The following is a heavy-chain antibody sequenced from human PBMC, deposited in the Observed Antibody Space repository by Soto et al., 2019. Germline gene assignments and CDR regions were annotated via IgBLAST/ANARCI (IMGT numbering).Heavy chain of an antibody. CDR1: GYTFSNYG. D-gene: IGHD2-15*01. J-gene: IGHJ4*02. CDR2: ISTYNGDT. V-gene: IGHV1-18*01. Sequence: QVQLVQSGAEVKKPGSSVKVSCKASGYTFSNYGFSWVRQAPGQGLEWMGWISTYNGDTKYAQNFQGRVAMTTDTSTNTAYMELRSLRSDDTAVYFCARGDSLDYWCQVTLVTVSS. CDR3: ARGDSLDY.